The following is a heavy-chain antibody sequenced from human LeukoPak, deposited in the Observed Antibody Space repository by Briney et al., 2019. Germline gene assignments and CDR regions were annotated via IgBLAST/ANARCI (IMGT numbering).Heavy chain of an antibody. CDR2: IKQDGSDK. V-gene: IGHV3-7*01. CDR1: GFTFSTYY. CDR3: ARKESNYVTRFDY. D-gene: IGHD4-11*01. J-gene: IGHJ4*02. Sequence: GGSLRLSCAASGFTFSTYYMSWVRQAPGKGLEWVANIKQDGSDKSYVDSVKGRFTISRDNAKNSLYLQMNSLRAEDTAVYYCARKESNYVTRFDYWGQGTLVTVSS.